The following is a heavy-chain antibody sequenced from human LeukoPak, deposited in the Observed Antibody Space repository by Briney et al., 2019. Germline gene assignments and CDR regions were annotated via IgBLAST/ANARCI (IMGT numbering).Heavy chain of an antibody. CDR3: ARVREGVTPEDY. J-gene: IGHJ4*02. CDR1: GYTFTSYG. V-gene: IGHV1-18*01. CDR2: ISAYNGNT. D-gene: IGHD2-21*02. Sequence: ASVKVSCKASGYTFTSYGISWARQAPGQGLEWMGWISAYNGNTNYAQKLQGRVTMTTDTSTSTAYMELRSLRSDDTAVYYCARVREGVTPEDYWGQGTLVTVSS.